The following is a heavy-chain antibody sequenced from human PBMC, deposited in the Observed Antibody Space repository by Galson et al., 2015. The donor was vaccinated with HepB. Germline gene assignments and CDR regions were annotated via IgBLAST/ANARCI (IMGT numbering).Heavy chain of an antibody. D-gene: IGHD1-1*01. CDR1: GYSFTNYW. V-gene: IGHV5-51*01. CDR2: IYPGDFDT. CDR3: ARLNYNFALRKKYFDY. J-gene: IGHJ4*02. Sequence: QSGAEVKKPGESLKISCKGSGYSFTNYWIAWVRQMPGKGLEWMGIIYPGDFDTRYSPSFQGQVTISADKSVSTAYLQWSSLKASDTAMYYCARLNYNFALRKKYFDYWGQGTLVTVSS.